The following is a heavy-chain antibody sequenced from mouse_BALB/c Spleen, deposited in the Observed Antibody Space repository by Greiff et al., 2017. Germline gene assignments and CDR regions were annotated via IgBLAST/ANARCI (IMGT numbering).Heavy chain of an antibody. V-gene: IGHV5-12-2*01. Sequence: EVHLVESGGGLVQPGGSLKLSCAASGFTFSSYTMSWVRQTPEKRLEWVAYISNGGGSTYYPDTVKGRFTISRDNAKNTLYLQMSSLKSEDTAMYYCARQGGDAAWFAYWGQGTLVTVSA. CDR2: ISNGGGST. J-gene: IGHJ3*01. CDR1: GFTFSSYT. CDR3: ARQGGDAAWFAY.